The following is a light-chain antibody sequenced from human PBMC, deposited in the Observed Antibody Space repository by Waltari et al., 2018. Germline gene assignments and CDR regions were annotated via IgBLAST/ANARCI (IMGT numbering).Light chain of an antibody. V-gene: IGKV4-1*01. CDR3: QQYYSIPYT. Sequence: DIVMTQSPDSLAVSLGERATINCKSSQSVLYSSNNKNYLAWYQQKPGQPPKLLIYWASTRKSGVPDRFSGSGSGTDFTLTISSLQAEDVAVYYCQQYYSIPYTFGQGTKLEIK. J-gene: IGKJ2*01. CDR1: QSVLYSSNNKNY. CDR2: WAS.